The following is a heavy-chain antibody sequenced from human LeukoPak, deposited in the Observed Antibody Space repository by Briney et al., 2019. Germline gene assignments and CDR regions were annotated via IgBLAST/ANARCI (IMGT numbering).Heavy chain of an antibody. CDR2: IVPNSGVT. CDR1: GYSFTGYY. CDR3: ARDLGRDGSGWYPYHDY. D-gene: IGHD6-19*01. J-gene: IGHJ4*02. Sequence: ASVKVSCKAPGYSFTGYYMHWVRQAPGQGLEWMGWIVPNSGVTNYAQKFQGRVTLTRDTSISTACMELTRLTSDDTAVYFCARDLGRDGSGWYPYHDYWGQGTLVIVSS. V-gene: IGHV1-2*02.